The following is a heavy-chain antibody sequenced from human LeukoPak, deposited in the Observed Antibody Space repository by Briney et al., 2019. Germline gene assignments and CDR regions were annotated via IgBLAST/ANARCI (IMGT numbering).Heavy chain of an antibody. CDR2: IRSKAYGGTT. CDR3: TREHYGDSFAIDY. D-gene: IGHD4-17*01. J-gene: IGHJ4*02. Sequence: GGSLRLSCTASGFTFGDYAMSWFRQAPGKGLEWVGFIRSKAYGGTTEYAASAKGRFTISRDDSKSIAYLQMNSLKTEDTAVYYCTREHYGDSFAIDYWGQGTLVAVSS. CDR1: GFTFGDYA. V-gene: IGHV3-49*03.